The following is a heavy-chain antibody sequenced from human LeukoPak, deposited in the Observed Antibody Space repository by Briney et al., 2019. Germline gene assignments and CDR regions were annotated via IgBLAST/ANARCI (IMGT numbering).Heavy chain of an antibody. D-gene: IGHD3-3*01. CDR3: ARDPSGVVISNWFDP. CDR1: GYTLTELS. V-gene: IGHV1-24*01. J-gene: IGHJ5*02. CDR2: YDPEDGET. Sequence: ASVKVSCKVSGYTLTELSKHWVRQAPGKGLEWMGGYDPEDGETIYAQKFQGRVTMTTDTSTSTAYMELRSLRSDDTAVYYCARDPSGVVISNWFDPWGQGTLVTVSS.